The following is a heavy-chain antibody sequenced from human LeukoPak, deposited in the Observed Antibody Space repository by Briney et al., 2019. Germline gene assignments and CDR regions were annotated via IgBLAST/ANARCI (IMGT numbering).Heavy chain of an antibody. J-gene: IGHJ4*02. CDR2: INPNSGGT. Sequence: ASVKVSCKASGYTCTGYYMHWVRQAPGQGLEWMGWINPNSGGTNYAQKFQDRVTMTRDTSISTAYMELSRLRSDDTAVYYCARDRGYDSSGYQYYFDYWGQGTLVTVSS. D-gene: IGHD3-22*01. CDR1: GYTCTGYY. V-gene: IGHV1-2*02. CDR3: ARDRGYDSSGYQYYFDY.